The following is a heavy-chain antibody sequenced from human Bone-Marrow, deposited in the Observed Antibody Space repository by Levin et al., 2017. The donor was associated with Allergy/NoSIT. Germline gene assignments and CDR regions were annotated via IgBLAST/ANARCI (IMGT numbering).Heavy chain of an antibody. V-gene: IGHV3-15*01. D-gene: IGHD7-27*01. CDR2: IKSKKDGGTA. Sequence: GGSLRLSCAASGFSFNNAWMNWVRQAPAKGLEWIGRIKSKKDGGTADYAAPVKGRFTISRDDSKNTLYLQMNSLKSEDTAVYFCITDDTGHDWGYWGQGTLVTVSS. CDR1: GFSFNNAW. J-gene: IGHJ4*02. CDR3: ITDDTGHDWGY.